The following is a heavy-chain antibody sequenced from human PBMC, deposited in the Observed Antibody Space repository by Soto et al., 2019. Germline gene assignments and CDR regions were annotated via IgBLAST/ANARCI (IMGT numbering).Heavy chain of an antibody. CDR1: GGSIRSGGYY. J-gene: IGHJ6*02. D-gene: IGHD4-17*01. CDR2: IYYSGST. CDR3: ARGAGDYLYYYYYGMDV. V-gene: IGHV4-31*03. Sequence: SETLSLTCTVSGGSIRSGGYYWSWIRQHPGKGLEWIGYIYYSGSTYYNPSLKSRVTISVDTSKNQFSLKLSSVTAADTAVYYCARGAGDYLYYYYYGMDVWGQGTTVTVSS.